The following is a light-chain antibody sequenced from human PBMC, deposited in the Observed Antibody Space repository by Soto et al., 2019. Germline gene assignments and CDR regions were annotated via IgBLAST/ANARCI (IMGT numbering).Light chain of an antibody. V-gene: IGKV1-39*01. CDR1: QDISNR. CDR3: QQSYSTPHT. CDR2: AAS. J-gene: IGKJ5*01. Sequence: DIPVTQSPSSMSASVGDRLTITCQASQDISNRLNWYHQKPGKAPNLLIYAASSLQSGVPSRFSGSGSGTDFTLTISSLQPEDFATYYCQQSYSTPHTFGQGTRLENK.